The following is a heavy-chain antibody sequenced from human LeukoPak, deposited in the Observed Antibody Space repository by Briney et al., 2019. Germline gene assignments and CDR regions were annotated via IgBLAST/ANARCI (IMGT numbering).Heavy chain of an antibody. CDR1: GFTFSSNY. D-gene: IGHD6-19*01. J-gene: IGHJ4*02. CDR2: IYSGGNT. Sequence: PGGSLRLSCAASGFTFSSNYMSWVRQAPGKGLEWVSVIYSGGNTYYADSVKGRFTISRDNSKNTLYLQMTSLRAEDTAVYYCARRIAVTGSWIDYWGQGTLVTVSS. V-gene: IGHV3-53*01. CDR3: ARRIAVTGSWIDY.